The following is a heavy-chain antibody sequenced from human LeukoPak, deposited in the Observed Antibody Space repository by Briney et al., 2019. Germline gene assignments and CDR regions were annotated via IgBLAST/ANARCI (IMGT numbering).Heavy chain of an antibody. V-gene: IGHV4-4*02. CDR2: IYLRGNT. CDR3: ARVGDYALKD. CDR1: GGSISSSNW. Sequence: PSETLSLTCAISGGSISSSNWWTWVRQPPGKGLEWVGEIYLRGNTNYNPSLESRVTMSVDTSKNQFSLKLSSVTAADTAVYYCARVGDYALKDWGQGTLVTVSS. D-gene: IGHD3-16*01. J-gene: IGHJ4*02.